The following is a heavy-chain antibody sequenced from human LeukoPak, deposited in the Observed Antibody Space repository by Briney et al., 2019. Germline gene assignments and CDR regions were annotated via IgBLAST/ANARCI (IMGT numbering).Heavy chain of an antibody. CDR3: ARDLAAAGTVDY. V-gene: IGHV3-30*04. CDR2: ISYDGSNK. D-gene: IGHD6-13*01. CDR1: GFTFSSYA. J-gene: IGHJ4*02. Sequence: GRSLRLSCAASGFTFSSYAMHWVRQAPGKGLEWVAVISYDGSNKYYADSVKGRFTIFRDNSKNTLYLQMNSLRAEDTAVYYCARDLAAAGTVDYWGQGTLVTVSS.